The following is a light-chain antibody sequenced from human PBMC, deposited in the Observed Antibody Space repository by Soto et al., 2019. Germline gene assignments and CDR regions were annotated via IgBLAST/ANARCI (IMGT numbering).Light chain of an antibody. CDR2: YTS. Sequence: EIVLTQSPATLSSSPGETATLSCRASQYVGTRLAWYQHKPGQAPRLLIYYTSNRATGIPARFSGSGSGTDFTLTINSLAPEDFAIYYCHQRQSWSRTFGQGTKVDI. CDR3: HQRQSWSRT. V-gene: IGKV3-11*01. CDR1: QYVGTR. J-gene: IGKJ1*01.